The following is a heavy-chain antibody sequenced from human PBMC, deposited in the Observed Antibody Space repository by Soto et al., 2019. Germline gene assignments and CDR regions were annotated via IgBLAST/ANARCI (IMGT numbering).Heavy chain of an antibody. CDR3: GRCRTDSDARAV. CDR2: ISPYNGRT. J-gene: IGHJ6*02. D-gene: IGHD2-8*02. V-gene: IGHV1-18*01. CDR1: GYSFTSYG. Sequence: QVHLVPTGAEVEQPGASVKVSCKASGYSFTSYGIAWVRQAPGQGPEWMGGISPYNGRTNYAQNAKGRVVMTTDIPTNTVYLELRSLTSADTAMYYCGRCRTDSDARAVWGQGTTVTVSS.